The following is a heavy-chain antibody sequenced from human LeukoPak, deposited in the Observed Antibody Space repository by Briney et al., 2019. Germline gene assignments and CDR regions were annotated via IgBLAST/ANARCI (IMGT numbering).Heavy chain of an antibody. V-gene: IGHV1-2*02. D-gene: IGHD5-18*01. Sequence: ASVKVSCKASGYTFTGNYMHWVRQAPGQGLEWMGWIDPNSGGTNYAQNFQGRVTMTRDTSISTAYMELNRLRSDDTAVYYCARGYSSLYYWGQGTLVTVSS. CDR1: GYTFTGNY. CDR2: IDPNSGGT. CDR3: ARGYSSLYY. J-gene: IGHJ4*02.